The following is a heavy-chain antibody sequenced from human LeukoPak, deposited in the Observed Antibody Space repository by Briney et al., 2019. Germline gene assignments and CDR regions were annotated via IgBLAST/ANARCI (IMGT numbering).Heavy chain of an antibody. Sequence: GASVKVSCKASGGTFSSYAISWVRQAPGQGLEWMGRIIPILGIANYAQKFQGRVTITADKSTSTAYMELSSLRSEDTAVYYCARSVERGHFDYWGQGTLVTVSS. CDR1: GGTFSSYA. D-gene: IGHD3-10*01. CDR3: ARSVERGHFDY. V-gene: IGHV1-69*04. CDR2: IIPILGIA. J-gene: IGHJ4*02.